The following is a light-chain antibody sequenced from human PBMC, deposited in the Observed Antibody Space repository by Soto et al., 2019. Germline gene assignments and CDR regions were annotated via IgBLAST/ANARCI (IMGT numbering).Light chain of an antibody. CDR2: GAS. J-gene: IGKJ2*01. CDR1: QSINSSY. V-gene: IGKV3-20*01. CDR3: QQYGSSPLYT. Sequence: IVLTQSPGTLSLSPGERATLSCRASQSINSSYLAWYQQKPGQAPRLLIYGASSMTTGIPDRFSGGGSGTDFTLTISRLEPEDVAVYYCQQYGSSPLYTFGQGTKLEIK.